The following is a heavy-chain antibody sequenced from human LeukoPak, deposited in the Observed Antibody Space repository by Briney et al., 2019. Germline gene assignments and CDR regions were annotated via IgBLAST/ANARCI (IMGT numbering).Heavy chain of an antibody. CDR3: ARVSGRFGL. J-gene: IGHJ4*02. CDR2: IYYSGRT. V-gene: IGHV4-59*01. D-gene: IGHD3-16*01. Sequence: PSETLSLTCTVSGGSISSYYWSWIRQPPGKGLEWIGCIYYSGRTNYNPSLKSRVTISVDTSKNQFSLKLSSVTAADTAVYYCARVSGRFGLWGQGTLVTVSS. CDR1: GGSISSYY.